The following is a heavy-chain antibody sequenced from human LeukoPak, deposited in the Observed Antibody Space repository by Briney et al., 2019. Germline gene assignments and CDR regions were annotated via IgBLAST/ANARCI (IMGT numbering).Heavy chain of an antibody. CDR2: INAGNGNT. J-gene: IGHJ4*02. V-gene: IGHV1-3*01. D-gene: IGHD5-18*01. Sequence: GASVKVSCKASGYTFTSYAMHWVRQAPGQRLEWMGWINAGNGNTKYSQKFRGRVTITRDTSASTAYMELSSLRSEDTAVYYCARARDTAMADYWGQGTLVTVSS. CDR3: ARARDTAMADY. CDR1: GYTFTSYA.